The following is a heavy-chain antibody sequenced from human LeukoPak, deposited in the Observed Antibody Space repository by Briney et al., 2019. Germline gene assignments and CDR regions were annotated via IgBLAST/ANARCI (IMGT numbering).Heavy chain of an antibody. V-gene: IGHV4-59*01. D-gene: IGHD5-24*01. CDR2: IYYSGST. J-gene: IGHJ3*02. CDR1: GGSFSSYY. Sequence: PSETLSLTCAVYGGSFSSYYWSWIRQPPGKGLEWIGYIYYSGSTNYNPSLKSRVTISVDTSKNQFSLKLSSVTAADTAVYCCARYPTRDGYNLNAFDIWGQGTMVTVSS. CDR3: ARYPTRDGYNLNAFDI.